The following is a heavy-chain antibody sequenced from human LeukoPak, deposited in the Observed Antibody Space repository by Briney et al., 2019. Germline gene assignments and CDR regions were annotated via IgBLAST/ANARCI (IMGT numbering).Heavy chain of an antibody. V-gene: IGHV1-58*01. CDR2: IVVGSGNT. D-gene: IGHD6-19*01. CDR3: AVLSSGWPFDY. Sequence: TSVEVSCKASGFTFTSSAVQWVRQARGQRLEWIGWIVVGSGNTNYAQKFQERVTITRDMSTSTAYMELSSLRSEDTAVYYCAVLSSGWPFDYWGQGTLVTVSS. J-gene: IGHJ4*02. CDR1: GFTFTSSA.